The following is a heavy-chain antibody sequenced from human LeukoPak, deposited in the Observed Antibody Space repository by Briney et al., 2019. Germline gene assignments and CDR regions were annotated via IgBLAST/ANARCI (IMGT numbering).Heavy chain of an antibody. CDR3: WRDRRGPSCSVSHFDV. CDR2: INYNGAIT. CDR1: GFTFVDYG. D-gene: IGHD3-10*01. J-gene: IGHJ4*02. V-gene: IGHV3-20*04. Sequence: GGSLRLSCATSGFTFVDYGLSWVRRAPGQGLELLCAINYNGAITDYADSVKGRFTISRDNAKNSLYLRMDSLIAEDTALYYYWRDRRGPSCSVSHFDVWGQETLVTVSS.